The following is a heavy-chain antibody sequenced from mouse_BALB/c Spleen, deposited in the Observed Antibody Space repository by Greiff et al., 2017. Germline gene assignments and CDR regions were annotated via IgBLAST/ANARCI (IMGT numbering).Heavy chain of an antibody. Sequence: EVKLVESGGGLVKPGGSLKLSCAASGFAFSSYDMSWVRQTPEKRLEWVAYISSGGGSTYYPDTVKGRFTISRDNAKNTLYLQMSSLKSEDTAMYYCARQGIRYGPFAYWGQGTLVTVSA. D-gene: IGHD2-14*01. CDR3: ARQGIRYGPFAY. J-gene: IGHJ3*01. CDR1: GFAFSSYD. CDR2: ISSGGGST. V-gene: IGHV5-12-1*01.